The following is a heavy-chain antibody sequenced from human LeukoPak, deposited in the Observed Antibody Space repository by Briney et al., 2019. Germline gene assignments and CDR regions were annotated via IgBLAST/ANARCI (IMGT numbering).Heavy chain of an antibody. D-gene: IGHD1-14*01. CDR3: ARDRGNQRGYYYYMDV. Sequence: GGSLRLSCAASGFTFSNYWMSWVRQAPGKGLEWVANINPDGSEKYSVDSVKGRFTISRDNAKNSLYLQMNSLRAEDTAVYYCARDRGNQRGYYYYMDVWGKGTTVTVSS. CDR1: GFTFSNYW. J-gene: IGHJ6*03. CDR2: INPDGSEK. V-gene: IGHV3-7*01.